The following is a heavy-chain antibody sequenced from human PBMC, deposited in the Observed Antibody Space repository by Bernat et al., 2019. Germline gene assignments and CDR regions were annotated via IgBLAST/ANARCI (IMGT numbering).Heavy chain of an antibody. CDR3: ASRYCTSTHCYSFDY. CDR2: ISSSSAYI. CDR1: GFTFSTYS. Sequence: EVQLVESGGGLFKPGGSLRLSCAASGFTFSTYSMNWVRQAPGKGLEWVSSISSSSAYIYYADSVKGRFTISRDNAKNSLYLQMNSLRAEDTAVYYCASRYCTSTHCYSFDYWGQGALVSVSS. D-gene: IGHD2-2*02. J-gene: IGHJ4*02. V-gene: IGHV3-21*02.